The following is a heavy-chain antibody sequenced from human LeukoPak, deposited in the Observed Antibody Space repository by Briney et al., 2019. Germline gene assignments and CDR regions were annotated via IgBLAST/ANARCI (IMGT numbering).Heavy chain of an antibody. Sequence: PGGSLTLSRAASGFTFDDYAMHWLRQAPGKALEWVSDISWNSGSIGYADSVKGRFTISRDNAKNSLYLQMNSLRAEDMALYYCAKASGALRGYYDYWGQGTLVTVSS. D-gene: IGHD3-22*01. CDR1: GFTFDDYA. V-gene: IGHV3-9*03. CDR2: ISWNSGSI. J-gene: IGHJ4*02. CDR3: AKASGALRGYYDY.